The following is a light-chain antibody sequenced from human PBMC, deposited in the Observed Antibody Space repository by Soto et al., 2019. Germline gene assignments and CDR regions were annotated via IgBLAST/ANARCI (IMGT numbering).Light chain of an antibody. Sequence: DIQMTQSPSSLSASVGDRVTITCRASQSIKMYLNWYQQKPGKAPNLLIYAASTLQTGVPSRFSDSGSGTEFTLTINNLQSEDFSTYYCQQSYFAPPFAFGHGTRLEIK. CDR3: QQSYFAPPFA. V-gene: IGKV1-39*01. CDR2: AAS. CDR1: QSIKMY. J-gene: IGKJ5*01.